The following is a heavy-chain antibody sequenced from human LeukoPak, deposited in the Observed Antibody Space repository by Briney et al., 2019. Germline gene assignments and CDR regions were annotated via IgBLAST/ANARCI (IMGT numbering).Heavy chain of an antibody. V-gene: IGHV4-59*01. J-gene: IGHJ5*02. CDR2: IFYSGST. CDR1: GGFISSYY. D-gene: IGHD1-26*01. Sequence: PSETLSLTCTVSGGFISSYYWSWIRQPPGKGLEWMGYIFYSGSTNYNPSLKSRVTISVDTSKNQFSLKLSSVTAADTAVYYCARAGGSGSHPFGMVDPWGQGTLVTVSS. CDR3: ARAGGSGSHPFGMVDP.